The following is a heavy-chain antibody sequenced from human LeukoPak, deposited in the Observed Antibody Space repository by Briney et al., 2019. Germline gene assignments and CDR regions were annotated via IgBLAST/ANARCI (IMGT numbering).Heavy chain of an antibody. V-gene: IGHV1-3*04. D-gene: IGHD3-16*01. CDR2: INTANGDT. J-gene: IGHJ4*02. CDR1: GYTFTDHA. Sequence: GASVKVSCETSGYTFTDHAVHWVRQAPGQSLEWMGWINTANGDTGYSQKFQGRVTITSDTSATTAYMEMSSLRSGDTAVFYCTSKPRGESRPFNYWGQGTLVTVSS. CDR3: TSKPRGESRPFNY.